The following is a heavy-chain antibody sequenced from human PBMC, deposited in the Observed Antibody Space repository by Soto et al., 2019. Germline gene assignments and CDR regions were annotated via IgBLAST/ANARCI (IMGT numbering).Heavy chain of an antibody. D-gene: IGHD3-3*01. CDR2: IYYSGST. V-gene: IGHV4-31*03. Sequence: PSETLSLTCTVSGGSISNGGYYWTWIRQHPGKGPEWIGYIYYSGSTYYNPSLKSRVTISVDTSKNQFSLKLTSVTAADTAVYYCARDVTDFWSGHEGMDVWGQGTTVTVS. CDR1: GGSISNGGYY. J-gene: IGHJ6*02. CDR3: ARDVTDFWSGHEGMDV.